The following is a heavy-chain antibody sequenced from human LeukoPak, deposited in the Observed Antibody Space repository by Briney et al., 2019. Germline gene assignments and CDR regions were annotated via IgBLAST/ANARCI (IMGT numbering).Heavy chain of an antibody. V-gene: IGHV3-30*03. CDR1: GFTFSSYG. D-gene: IGHD6-13*01. CDR2: ISYDGSNK. Sequence: GGSLRLSCAASGFTFSSYGIHWVRQAPGKGLEWVAVISYDGSNKYYADSVKGRFTISRDNSKNTLYLQMNSLRAEDTAVYYCARDWSLHSSSWPWFDPWGQGTLVTVSS. CDR3: ARDWSLHSSSWPWFDP. J-gene: IGHJ5*02.